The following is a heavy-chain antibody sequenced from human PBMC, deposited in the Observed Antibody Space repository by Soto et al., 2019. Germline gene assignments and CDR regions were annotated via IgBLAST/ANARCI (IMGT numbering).Heavy chain of an antibody. V-gene: IGHV1-8*01. J-gene: IGHJ5*02. CDR1: GYSFTNND. CDR2: MNPGSGDT. Sequence: ASVKVSCKASGYSFTNNDVSWVRQATGQGLEWMGWMNPGSGDTGYAQKFQGRVTMARDISIATAYMELSSLRSDDTAIYYCARMATFGSLNWFDPWGQGTLVTVSS. CDR3: ARMATFGSLNWFDP. D-gene: IGHD3-16*01.